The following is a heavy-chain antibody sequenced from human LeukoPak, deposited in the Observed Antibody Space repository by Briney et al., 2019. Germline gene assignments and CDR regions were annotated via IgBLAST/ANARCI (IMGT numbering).Heavy chain of an antibody. Sequence: SGPTLVKPTQTLTLTCTFSGFSLSTSGVGVDWIRQPPGKALEWLTVIYWNDDKRYSPSLKSRLTITKDTSKNQVVLTMTNMDPMDTGTYYCAHRGEPRGGMDVWGQGTTVAVSS. V-gene: IGHV2-5*01. D-gene: IGHD1-14*01. CDR3: AHRGEPRGGMDV. CDR2: IYWNDDK. CDR1: GFSLSTSGVG. J-gene: IGHJ6*02.